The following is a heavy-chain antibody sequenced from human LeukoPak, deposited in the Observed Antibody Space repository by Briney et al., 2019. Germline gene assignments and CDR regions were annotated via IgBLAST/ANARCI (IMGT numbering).Heavy chain of an antibody. D-gene: IGHD1-26*01. Sequence: ASVKVSCKASGYTFTGYHLHWVRQAPGQGLEWMGWINPNNGGTNYAQKFQGRVTMTRDTSISTAYMELSRLRSDDTAVYYCARVFRKRGSHPLYYFDYWGQGTLVTVSS. J-gene: IGHJ4*02. V-gene: IGHV1-2*02. CDR1: GYTFTGYH. CDR2: INPNNGGT. CDR3: ARVFRKRGSHPLYYFDY.